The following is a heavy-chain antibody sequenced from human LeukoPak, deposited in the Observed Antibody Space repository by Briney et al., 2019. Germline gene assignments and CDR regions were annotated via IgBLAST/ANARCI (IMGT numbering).Heavy chain of an antibody. CDR2: ISGRSDNT. V-gene: IGHV3-23*01. D-gene: IGHD3-9*01. J-gene: IGHJ4*02. CDR3: AKWGDFDVLTGYYVSDF. CDR1: GFIFSNYA. Sequence: GGSVRLSCAASGFIFSNYAMYWVRQAPGKGLEWVSAISGRSDNTYYADSVKGRSTLSRDSSKNTLYLQINSLRADDTAVYYCAKWGDFDVLTGYYVSDFWGQGTLVTVSS.